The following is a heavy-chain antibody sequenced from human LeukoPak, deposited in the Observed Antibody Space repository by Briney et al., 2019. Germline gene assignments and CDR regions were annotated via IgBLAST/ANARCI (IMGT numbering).Heavy chain of an antibody. CDR1: GFTFSSYA. Sequence: GGSLRLSCAASGFTFSSYAMHWVRQAPGKGLEWVAVISYDGSNKYYADSVKGRFTISRDNSKNTLYLQMNSLRAEDTAVYYCARSNTYCSSTSCHTYYYYMDVWGKGTTVTVSS. J-gene: IGHJ6*03. V-gene: IGHV3-30*04. CDR3: ARSNTYCSSTSCHTYYYYMDV. CDR2: ISYDGSNK. D-gene: IGHD2-2*02.